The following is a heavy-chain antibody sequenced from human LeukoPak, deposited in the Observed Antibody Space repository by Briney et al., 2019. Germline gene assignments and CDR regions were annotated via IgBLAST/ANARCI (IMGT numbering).Heavy chain of an antibody. CDR1: GFTFSSYS. V-gene: IGHV3-21*01. CDR3: ARESDYGDYFDY. CDR2: ISSSSSYI. J-gene: IGHJ4*02. D-gene: IGHD4-17*01. Sequence: GGSLRLSCAASGFTFSSYSRNGVRQAPGKGLEWVSSISSSSSYIYYADSVKGRSTISRDNAKNSLYLQMSSLRAEDTAVYYCARESDYGDYFDYWGQGTLVTVSS.